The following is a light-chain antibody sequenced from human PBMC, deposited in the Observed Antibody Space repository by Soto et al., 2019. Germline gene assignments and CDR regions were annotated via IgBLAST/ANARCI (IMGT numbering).Light chain of an antibody. CDR3: QHTYSPPFT. CDR2: GAS. Sequence: DIQMTQSPSTLSASVGDRVTITCRASQRINNYVNWYQHKPGKAPNLLIYGASSIQSGVPLRFSGSGSGTDFTLTISSLQPEDVATYYCQHTYSPPFTFGQAAKLEIK. V-gene: IGKV1-39*01. CDR1: QRINNY. J-gene: IGKJ2*01.